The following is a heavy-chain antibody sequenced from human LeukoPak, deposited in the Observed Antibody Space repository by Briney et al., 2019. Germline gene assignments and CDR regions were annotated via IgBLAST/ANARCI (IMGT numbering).Heavy chain of an antibody. CDR2: ISWNSGSI. D-gene: IGHD6-19*01. V-gene: IGHV3-9*01. CDR1: GFTFDDYA. J-gene: IGHJ4*02. CDR3: AKGEYSSGWYGTDY. Sequence: PGGSLRLSCAASGFTFDDYAMHWVRQAPGKGLEWVSGISWNSGSIGYADSVKGRFTISRDNAKNSLYLQMNSLRAEDTALYYCAKGEYSSGWYGTDYWGQGTLVTVSS.